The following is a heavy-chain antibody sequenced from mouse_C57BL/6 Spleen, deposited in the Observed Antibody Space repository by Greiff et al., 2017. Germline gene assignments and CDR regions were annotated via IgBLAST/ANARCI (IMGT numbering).Heavy chain of an antibody. CDR3: ARQGHYYGSSFWYFEV. CDR1: GFTFSSYG. Sequence: EVMLVESGGDLVKPGGSLKLSCAASGFTFSSYGMSWVRQTPDKRLEWVATISSGGSYTYYPDSVKGRFTISRDNAKNTLYLQMRSLKSEDTAMDYCARQGHYYGSSFWYFEVWGTGPTVTVAS. D-gene: IGHD1-1*01. V-gene: IGHV5-6*02. CDR2: ISSGGSYT. J-gene: IGHJ1*03.